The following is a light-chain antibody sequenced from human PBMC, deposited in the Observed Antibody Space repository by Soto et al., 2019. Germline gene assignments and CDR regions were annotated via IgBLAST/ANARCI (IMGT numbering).Light chain of an antibody. CDR2: GVS. Sequence: QSVLTQPASVSGSPGQSITISCTGTSSDVGGYNYVSWYQQHPGRAPKLLIYGVSNRPSGVSDRFSGSKSGITASLTISGLQAEDEADYYCNSYTTNNNVFGTGTKVTVL. CDR3: NSYTTNNNV. V-gene: IGLV2-14*03. CDR1: SSDVGGYNY. J-gene: IGLJ1*01.